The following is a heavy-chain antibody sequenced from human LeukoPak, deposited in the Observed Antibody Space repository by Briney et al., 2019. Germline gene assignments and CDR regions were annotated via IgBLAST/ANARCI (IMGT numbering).Heavy chain of an antibody. D-gene: IGHD3-10*01. V-gene: IGHV3-23*01. CDR2: ISPGGSDT. CDR3: AKRGGYETMAAFDY. Sequence: GGSLRLSCAASGXTFNSYAMSWVRQAPGKGLEWVSAISPGGSDTYYADSVRGRFTISRDNSKNTLYLQMSSLRAEDSAVYYCAKRGGYETMAAFDYWGQGTLVTVSS. CDR1: GXTFNSYA. J-gene: IGHJ4*02.